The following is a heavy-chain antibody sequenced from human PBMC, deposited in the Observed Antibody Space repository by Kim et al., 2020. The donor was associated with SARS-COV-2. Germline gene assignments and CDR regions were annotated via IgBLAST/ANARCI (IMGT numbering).Heavy chain of an antibody. J-gene: IGHJ3*01. Sequence: GGSLRLSCAASGFSFSTYGMHWVRQAPGKGLEWVVVIWKDGINKYYLDSVKGRFTISRDNSKNTLSLQMNNLRTEDTAVYYCVRERGPSVGFDVWGQGTMVTVSS. CDR3: VRERGPSVGFDV. CDR1: GFSFSTYG. V-gene: IGHV3-33*01. CDR2: IWKDGINK.